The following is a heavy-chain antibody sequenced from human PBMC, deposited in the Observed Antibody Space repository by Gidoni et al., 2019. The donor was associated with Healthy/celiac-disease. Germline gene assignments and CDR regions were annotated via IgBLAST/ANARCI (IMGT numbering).Heavy chain of an antibody. CDR3: AKDLWVRARYFQH. Sequence: EVPLSESVGGLVQPGGSLRLPCAASGCHLSSYAMSWVRQAPGKGLGWVSAISGSGGSTYYAESVKGRFTISRDNSKNTLYLQMNSLRAEDTAVYYCAKDLWVRARYFQHCGQGTLVTVSS. J-gene: IGHJ1*01. CDR1: GCHLSSYA. CDR2: ISGSGGST. D-gene: IGHD1-1*01. V-gene: IGHV3-23*01.